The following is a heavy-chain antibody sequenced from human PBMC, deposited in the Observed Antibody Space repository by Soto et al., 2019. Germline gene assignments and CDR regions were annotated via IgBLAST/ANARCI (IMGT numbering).Heavy chain of an antibody. D-gene: IGHD3-3*01. Sequence: QVQLVQPGAEVKKPGSSVKVSCKASGGTFSSFTISWVRQAPGQGLEWMGGLIPIHATADYAQKFQGRVTFTANASMSAAYRLLSSLRSEDMAVYYRAKDRRADLESYFYYAMDVWGQGTTVTVAS. J-gene: IGHJ6*02. CDR1: GGTFSSFT. CDR3: AKDRRADLESYFYYAMDV. V-gene: IGHV1-69*01. CDR2: LIPIHATA.